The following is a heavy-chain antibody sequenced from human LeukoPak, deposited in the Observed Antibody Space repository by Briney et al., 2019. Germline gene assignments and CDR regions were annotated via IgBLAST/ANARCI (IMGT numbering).Heavy chain of an antibody. CDR2: ISAYNGNT. Sequence: GTSMKVSCKASGYTFTSYGISWVRQAPGQGLKWMGWISAYNGNTNYAQKLQGRVTMTTDTSTSTAYMELRSLRSDDTAVYYCARRYCSSTSCSLYYFDYWGQGTLVTVSS. V-gene: IGHV1-18*01. J-gene: IGHJ4*02. CDR3: ARRYCSSTSCSLYYFDY. D-gene: IGHD2-2*01. CDR1: GYTFTSYG.